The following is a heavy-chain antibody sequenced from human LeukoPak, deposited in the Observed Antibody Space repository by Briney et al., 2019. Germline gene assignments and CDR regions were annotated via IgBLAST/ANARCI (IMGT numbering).Heavy chain of an antibody. D-gene: IGHD3-22*01. Sequence: GGSLRLSCAASGFTFSSYAMSWVRQAPGKGLEWVSVISGSGGSTYYADSVKGRFTISRDNSKNTLYLQMNSLRAEDTAVYYCAKDYAYSDSDGYYFDYWGQGTLVTVSS. CDR3: AKDYAYSDSDGYYFDY. J-gene: IGHJ4*02. CDR1: GFTFSSYA. CDR2: ISGSGGST. V-gene: IGHV3-23*01.